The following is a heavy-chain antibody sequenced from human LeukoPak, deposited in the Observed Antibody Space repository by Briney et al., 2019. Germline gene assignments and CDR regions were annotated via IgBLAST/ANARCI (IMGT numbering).Heavy chain of an antibody. Sequence: SQTLSHTCAISGDSVSSNSAAWNWIRQSPSRGLEWLGRTFYMSKWYNDYAVSVKSRISINPDTSKNQFSLHLNSVTPEDTAVHYCARGRVVGGYDPHFDIWGQGTLVTVSS. D-gene: IGHD5-12*01. CDR3: ARGRVVGGYDPHFDI. V-gene: IGHV6-1*01. J-gene: IGHJ4*02. CDR2: TFYMSKWYN. CDR1: GDSVSSNSAA.